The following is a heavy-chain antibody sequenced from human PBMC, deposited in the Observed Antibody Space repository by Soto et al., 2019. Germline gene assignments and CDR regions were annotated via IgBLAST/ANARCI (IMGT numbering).Heavy chain of an antibody. CDR2: ISSSSYYI. CDR3: AREKEDEGSSSLRVYYGMDA. J-gene: IGHJ6*02. CDR1: GFTLSTYR. D-gene: IGHD6-6*01. Sequence: GGSLRLSCAASGFTLSTYRMTWVRQAPGKGLEWVSSISSSSYYIHYADSVKGRFTISRGSAKNSVYLQLNSLRAEDTAVYYCAREKEDEGSSSLRVYYGMDAWGQGTTVTVS. V-gene: IGHV3-21*01.